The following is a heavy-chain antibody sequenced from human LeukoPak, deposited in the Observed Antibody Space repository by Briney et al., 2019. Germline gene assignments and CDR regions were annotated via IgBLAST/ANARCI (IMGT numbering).Heavy chain of an antibody. CDR2: ISDSGGRT. CDR1: GFTFSTYG. J-gene: IGHJ4*02. Sequence: GGSLRLSCAASGFTFSTYGMSWVRQAPGKGLEWVSAISDSGGRTFYADSVKGRFTISRDNSKNTLYLQMNSLRAEDTALYYCAKPAKTDYADYWGQGTLVTVSS. D-gene: IGHD1-14*01. CDR3: AKPAKTDYADY. V-gene: IGHV3-23*01.